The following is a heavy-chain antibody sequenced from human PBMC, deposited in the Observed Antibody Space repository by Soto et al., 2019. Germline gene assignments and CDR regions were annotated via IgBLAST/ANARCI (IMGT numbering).Heavy chain of an antibody. Sequence: QVQLVQSGAEVKKPGSSVKVSCKASGGTFSSYAISWVRQAPGQGLEWMGGIIPIFGTANYAQKFQGRVTITADESTSTAYMELSRLRSADTVVYSCASGGDDWNDAFDIWGHGTMVTVSS. CDR2: IIPIFGTA. V-gene: IGHV1-69*12. J-gene: IGHJ3*02. CDR3: ASGGDDWNDAFDI. CDR1: GGTFSSYA. D-gene: IGHD1-1*01.